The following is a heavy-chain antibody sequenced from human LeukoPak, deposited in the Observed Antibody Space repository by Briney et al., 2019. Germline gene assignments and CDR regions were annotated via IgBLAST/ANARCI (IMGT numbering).Heavy chain of an antibody. J-gene: IGHJ4*02. Sequence: GGSLRLSCAASGFTFNTHGMHWVRQAPGKGLEWVAAIWFDGSVKHYSDAVKGRFTISRDNSLDTLYLQMNSLRVEDTAMYYCAKDTAVQFLEPAFWGQGTLVTVSS. CDR1: GFTFNTHG. CDR2: IWFDGSVK. D-gene: IGHD3-3*01. V-gene: IGHV3-33*06. CDR3: AKDTAVQFLEPAF.